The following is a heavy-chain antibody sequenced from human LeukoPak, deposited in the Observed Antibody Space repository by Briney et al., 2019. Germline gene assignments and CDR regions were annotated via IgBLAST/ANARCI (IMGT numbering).Heavy chain of an antibody. J-gene: IGHJ4*02. CDR3: ARGSQRIQRWSPLGY. CDR1: GFTISSYW. CDR2: IKQDGSEK. Sequence: GGSLRLSCAPSGFTISSYWKNWVRQAPGKGLEWVANIKQDGSEKKYVDSVKGRFTISRDNAKNSLYLQMNSLRAEDTAVYYCARGSQRIQRWSPLGYWGQGTLVTVSS. D-gene: IGHD5-18*01. V-gene: IGHV3-7*01.